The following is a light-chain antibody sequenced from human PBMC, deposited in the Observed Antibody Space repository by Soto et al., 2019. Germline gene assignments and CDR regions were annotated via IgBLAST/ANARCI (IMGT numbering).Light chain of an antibody. CDR1: QGVSSSY. CDR2: GAS. CDR3: QQYGSSPQT. J-gene: IGKJ2*01. V-gene: IGKV3-20*01. Sequence: EIVLTQSPGTLSLSPGERATLSCRASQGVSSSYLAWYQHRPGQAPRFLIYGASNRATGIPDRFSGSGSGTDFPPTISRLEPEDFAVYYCQQYGSSPQTFGQGTKLEIK.